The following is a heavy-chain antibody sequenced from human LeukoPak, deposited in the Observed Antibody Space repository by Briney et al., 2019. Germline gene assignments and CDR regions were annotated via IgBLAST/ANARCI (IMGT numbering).Heavy chain of an antibody. D-gene: IGHD5-24*01. J-gene: IGHJ4*02. Sequence: PGGSLRLSCAASGFSFSSYEMNWVRQAPGQGLEWVSYISSSGSTIYYADSVKGRFTITRDNAKNSLYLQMDSLRAEDTAVYYCARDRDGYNCVFDYWGQGTLVTVSS. V-gene: IGHV3-48*03. CDR3: ARDRDGYNCVFDY. CDR1: GFSFSSYE. CDR2: ISSSGSTI.